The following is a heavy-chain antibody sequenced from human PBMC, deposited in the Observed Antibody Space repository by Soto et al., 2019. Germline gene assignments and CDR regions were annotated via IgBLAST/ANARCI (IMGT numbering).Heavy chain of an antibody. J-gene: IGHJ6*02. CDR2: ISYDGSNK. CDR3: ARDLRYCSGGSCYSPYGMDV. Sequence: QVQLVESGGGVVQPGRSLRLSCAASGFTFSSYAMHWVRQAPGKGLEWVAVISYDGSNKYYADSVKGRFTISRDNSKNTLYLQMNSLRAEDTAVYYCARDLRYCSGGSCYSPYGMDVWGQGTTVTVSS. CDR1: GFTFSSYA. V-gene: IGHV3-30-3*01. D-gene: IGHD2-15*01.